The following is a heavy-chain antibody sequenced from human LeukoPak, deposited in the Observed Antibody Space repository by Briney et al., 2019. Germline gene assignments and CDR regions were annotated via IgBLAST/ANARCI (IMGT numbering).Heavy chain of an antibody. V-gene: IGHV4-61*02. CDR2: IETSGST. D-gene: IGHD2-8*01. Sequence: SEILSLTCTVSGASISSGGYFWSWIRQPAGKGVEWIGRIETSGSTNYNPSLKSRVTISVDTSKNQFSLKLRSVTAADTAVYYCARALCINGICEWFDPWGQGTLVTVSS. J-gene: IGHJ5*02. CDR1: GASISSGGYF. CDR3: ARALCINGICEWFDP.